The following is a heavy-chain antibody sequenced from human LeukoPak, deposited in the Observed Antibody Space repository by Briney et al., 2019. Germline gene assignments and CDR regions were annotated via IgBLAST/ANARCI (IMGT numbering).Heavy chain of an antibody. J-gene: IGHJ3*02. CDR3: ARDLGCGGDCYAFDI. CDR1: GGSISSYY. V-gene: IGHV4-59*01. CDR2: IYYSGST. Sequence: PSETLSLTCTVSGGSISSYYWSWIRQPPEKGLEWIGYIYYSGSTNYNPSLKSRVTISVDTSKNQFSLKLSSVTAADTAVYYCARDLGCGGDCYAFDIWGQGTMVTVSS. D-gene: IGHD2-21*02.